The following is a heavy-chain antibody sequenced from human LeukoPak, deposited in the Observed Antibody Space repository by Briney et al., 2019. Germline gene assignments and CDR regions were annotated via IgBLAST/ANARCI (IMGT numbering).Heavy chain of an antibody. V-gene: IGHV1-69*13. J-gene: IGHJ4*02. D-gene: IGHD4-23*01. CDR3: AGASYGGNSHFDY. CDR1: GGTFSSYA. CDR2: IIPIFGTA. Sequence: SVKVSCKASGGTFSSYAISWVRQAPGQGLEWMGGIIPIFGTANYAQKFQGRVTITADESTSTAYMELSSLRSEDTAVYYCAGASYGGNSHFDYWGQGTLVTVSS.